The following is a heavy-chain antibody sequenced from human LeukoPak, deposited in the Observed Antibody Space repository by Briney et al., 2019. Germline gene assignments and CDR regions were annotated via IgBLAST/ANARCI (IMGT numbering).Heavy chain of an antibody. V-gene: IGHV4-59*08. CDR2: IYYIGST. Sequence: SETLSLTCTVSGDSISSYYWSWLRQPPGKGLEWTGYIYYIGSTNYNPSLKSRVTISVDTSNNQFYLQLSSVTAEDTAVYYCARSHVFLWFGELSGAFDSWGQGTMVSVSS. J-gene: IGHJ3*02. CDR3: ARSHVFLWFGELSGAFDS. D-gene: IGHD3-10*01. CDR1: GDSISSYY.